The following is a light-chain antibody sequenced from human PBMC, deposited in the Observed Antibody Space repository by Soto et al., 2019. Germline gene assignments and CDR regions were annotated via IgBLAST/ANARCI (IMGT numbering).Light chain of an antibody. CDR1: QSISSW. J-gene: IGKJ1*01. V-gene: IGKV1-5*03. CDR2: KAS. CDR3: QQYNSYWT. Sequence: DIQMTQSPSPLSASVGDGVTITCRASQSISSWLAWYQQKPGKAPKLLIYKASSLESEVPSRFSGSGSGTEFTLTISSLQPDDFATYYCQQYNSYWTFGQGTKVDIK.